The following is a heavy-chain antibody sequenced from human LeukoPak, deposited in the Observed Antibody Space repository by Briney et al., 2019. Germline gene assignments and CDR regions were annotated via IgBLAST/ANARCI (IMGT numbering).Heavy chain of an antibody. Sequence: QAGGSLRLSCAASGFTFSSYAMSWVRQAPGKGLEWVSAISGSGGSTYYADPVKGRFTISRDNSKNTLYLQMNSLRAEDTAVYYCAKGGYIWGSYRLYAFDIWGQGTMVTVSS. J-gene: IGHJ3*02. CDR3: AKGGYIWGSYRLYAFDI. CDR1: GFTFSSYA. V-gene: IGHV3-23*01. D-gene: IGHD3-16*02. CDR2: ISGSGGST.